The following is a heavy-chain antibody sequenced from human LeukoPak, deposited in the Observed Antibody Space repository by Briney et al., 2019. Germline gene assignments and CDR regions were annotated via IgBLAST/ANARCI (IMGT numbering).Heavy chain of an antibody. D-gene: IGHD6-13*01. CDR2: INPNSGGT. V-gene: IGHV1-2*02. CDR1: GYTFTGYY. J-gene: IGHJ6*03. CDR3: ARDQAYSSSWYSQLYYYYYYMDV. Sequence: ASVKVSCKASGYTFTGYYMHWVRQAPGQGLEWMGWINPNSGGTNYAQKFQGRVTMTRDTSISTAYMELSRLRSDDTAVYYCARDQAYSSSWYSQLYYYYYYMDVWGKGTTVTVSS.